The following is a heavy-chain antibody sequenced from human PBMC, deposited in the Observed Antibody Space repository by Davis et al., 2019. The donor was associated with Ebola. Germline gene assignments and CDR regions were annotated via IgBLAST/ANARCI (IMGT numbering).Heavy chain of an antibody. J-gene: IGHJ4*02. CDR1: GFTFSSYS. CDR3: ARESASLGVLDY. CDR2: ISSSSSYI. D-gene: IGHD3-16*01. Sequence: PGGSLRLSCAASGFTFSSYSMNWVRQAPGKGLEWVSSISSSSSYIYYADSVKGRFTISRDNAKNSLYLQMNSLRAEDTAVYYCARESASLGVLDYWGQGTLVTVSS. V-gene: IGHV3-21*01.